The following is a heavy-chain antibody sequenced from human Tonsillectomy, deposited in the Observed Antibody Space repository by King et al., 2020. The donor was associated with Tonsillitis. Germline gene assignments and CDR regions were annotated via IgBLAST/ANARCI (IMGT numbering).Heavy chain of an antibody. V-gene: IGHV5-51*01. CDR3: ATPNTLEGALRFDY. CDR1: GYRFTSNW. Sequence: QLVQSGAEVKKPGESLKISCKASGYRFTSNWIGWVRHMPGKGLEWMGIIYPSDSHTKYSPSFEGQVTISADKSITTAYLQWTSLKASDTAIYYCATPNTLEGALRFDYWGQGTLVTVSS. D-gene: IGHD1-26*01. CDR2: IYPSDSHT. J-gene: IGHJ4*02.